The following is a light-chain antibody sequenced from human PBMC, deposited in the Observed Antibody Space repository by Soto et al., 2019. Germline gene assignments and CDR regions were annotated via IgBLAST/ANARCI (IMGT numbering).Light chain of an antibody. V-gene: IGLV1-40*01. CDR3: QSYDSSLSGYV. CDR1: SSNIGAGYD. Sequence: QSVLTQPPSVSGAPGQRVTISCTGISSNIGAGYDVHWYQQLPGTAPKLLIYGNSNRPSGVPDRFSGSKSGTSASLAITGLQAEDEADDYCQSYDSSLSGYVFGTGTKLTVL. CDR2: GNS. J-gene: IGLJ1*01.